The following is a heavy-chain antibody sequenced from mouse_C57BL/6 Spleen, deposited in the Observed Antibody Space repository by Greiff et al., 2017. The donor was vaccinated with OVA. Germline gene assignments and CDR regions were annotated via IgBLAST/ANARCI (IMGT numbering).Heavy chain of an antibody. V-gene: IGHV2-3*01. CDR1: GFSLTSYG. Sequence: VQVVESGPGLVAPSQSLSITCTVSGFSLTSYGVSWVRQPPGKGLEWLGVIWGDGSTNYHSALISRLSISKDNSKSQVFLKLNSLQTDDTATYYCAKWDFNHYYGSSYYFDYWGQGTTLTVSS. CDR2: IWGDGST. J-gene: IGHJ2*01. D-gene: IGHD1-1*01. CDR3: AKWDFNHYYGSSYYFDY.